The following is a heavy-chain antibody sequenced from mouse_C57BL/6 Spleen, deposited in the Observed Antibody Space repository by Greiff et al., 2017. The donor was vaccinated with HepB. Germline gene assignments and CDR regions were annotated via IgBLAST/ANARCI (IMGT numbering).Heavy chain of an antibody. CDR1: GYAFTNYL. J-gene: IGHJ2*01. D-gene: IGHD1-1*02. CDR2: INPGSGGT. CDR3: ARGGGFDY. Sequence: VQLQESGAELVRPGPSVKVSCKASGYAFTNYLIEWVKQRPGQGLEWIGVINPGSGGTNYNEKFKGKATLTADKSSSTAYMQLSSLTSEDSAVYFCARGGGFDYWGQGTTLTVSS. V-gene: IGHV1-54*01.